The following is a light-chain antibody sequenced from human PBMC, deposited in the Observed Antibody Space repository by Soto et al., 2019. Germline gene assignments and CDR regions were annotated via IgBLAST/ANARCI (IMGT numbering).Light chain of an antibody. CDR3: QQGHNWPLT. J-gene: IGKJ2*01. CDR2: GAF. Sequence: EIVMTQSPATLSLSPGERAALSCRASQSINSELAWYQQKPGQPPRLLIYGAFTRATGVPARFTGSESGSDFTLTISGLQSEDFAVYYCQQGHNWPLTFGQGTRLEI. CDR1: QSINSE. V-gene: IGKV3-15*01.